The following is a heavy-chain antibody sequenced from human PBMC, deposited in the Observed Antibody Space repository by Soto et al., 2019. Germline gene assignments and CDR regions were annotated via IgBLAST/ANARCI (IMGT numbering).Heavy chain of an antibody. CDR3: ARDLGCICTSCQSARGTGGWFDP. D-gene: IGHD2-2*01. J-gene: IGHJ5*02. CDR1: GGTFSSYA. CDR2: IIPIFGTA. Sequence: QVQLVQSGAEVKKPGSSVKVSCKASGGTFSSYAISWVRQAPGQGLEWMGGIIPIFGTANYAQKFQGRVTITADESTSTAYMELSSLRSEDTAVYYCARDLGCICTSCQSARGTGGWFDPWGQGTLVTVSS. V-gene: IGHV1-69*12.